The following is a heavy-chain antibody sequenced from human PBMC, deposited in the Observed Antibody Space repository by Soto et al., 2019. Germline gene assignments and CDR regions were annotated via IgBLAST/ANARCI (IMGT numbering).Heavy chain of an antibody. CDR3: AREGGRSYGDYDGVWFDP. J-gene: IGHJ5*02. CDR1: GWSFSGYY. V-gene: IGHV4-34*01. CDR2: INHSGST. Sequence: SETLSLTCAVYGWSFSGYYWSWIRQPPGKGLEWIGEINHSGSTNYNPSLKSRVTISVDTSKNQFSLKLSSVTAADTAVYYCAREGGRSYGDYDGVWFDPWGQGTLVTVSS. D-gene: IGHD4-17*01.